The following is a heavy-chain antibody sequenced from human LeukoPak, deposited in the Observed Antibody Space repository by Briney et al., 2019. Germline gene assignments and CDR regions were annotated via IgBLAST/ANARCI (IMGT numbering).Heavy chain of an antibody. CDR2: IYYSGST. V-gene: IGHV4-31*03. Sequence: PSETLSLTCTVSGGSISSGGYYWSWIRQHPGKGLEWIGYIYYSGSTYYNPSLKSRVTISVDTSKNQFSLKLGSVTAADTAVYYCARFIWFGETNWFDPWGQGTLVTVSS. D-gene: IGHD3-10*01. J-gene: IGHJ5*02. CDR1: GGSISSGGYY. CDR3: ARFIWFGETNWFDP.